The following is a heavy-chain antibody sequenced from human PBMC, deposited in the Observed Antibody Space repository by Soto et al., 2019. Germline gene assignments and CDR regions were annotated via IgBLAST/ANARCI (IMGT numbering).Heavy chain of an antibody. D-gene: IGHD2-15*01. CDR1: GYSFTSYW. CDR3: ARLIGYCSGGSCYISNYYSGMDV. Sequence: PGESLKISCKGSGYSFTSYWIGWVRQMPGKGLEWMGIIYPGDSDTRYSPSFQGQVTISADKSISTAYLQWSSLKASDTAMYYCARLIGYCSGGSCYISNYYSGMDVWGQGTTVTVSS. CDR2: IYPGDSDT. J-gene: IGHJ6*02. V-gene: IGHV5-51*01.